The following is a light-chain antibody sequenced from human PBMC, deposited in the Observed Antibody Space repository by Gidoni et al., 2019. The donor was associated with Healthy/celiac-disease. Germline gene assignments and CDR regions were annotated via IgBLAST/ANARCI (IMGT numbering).Light chain of an antibody. CDR2: DAS. CDR1: QDISNY. V-gene: IGKV1-33*01. Sequence: DIQMTQSPSSLPASVGDRVTITCQASQDISNYLNWYQQKPGKAPKLLIYDASNLETGVPSRFSGSGSGTDFTFTISSLQPEDSATYYCQQYDNLPLYTFGQGTKLEIK. J-gene: IGKJ2*01. CDR3: QQYDNLPLYT.